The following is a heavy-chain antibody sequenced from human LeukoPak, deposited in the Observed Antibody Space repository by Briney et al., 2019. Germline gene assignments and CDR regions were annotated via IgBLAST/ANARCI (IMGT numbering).Heavy chain of an antibody. D-gene: IGHD3-16*01. V-gene: IGHV4-38-2*02. CDR2: ISHSGST. Sequence: SETLSLTCTVSGYSISSGYYWGWIRQPPGRGLEWIGSISHSGSTYYNPSLESRVTISVDTSKNQFSLKLWSVTAADTAVYYCAREGGGSPVYYYWGQGTLATASS. CDR1: GYSISSGYY. CDR3: AREGGGSPVYYY. J-gene: IGHJ4*02.